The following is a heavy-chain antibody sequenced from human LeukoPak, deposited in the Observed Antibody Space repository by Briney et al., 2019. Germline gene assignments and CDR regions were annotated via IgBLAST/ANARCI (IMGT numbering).Heavy chain of an antibody. CDR3: ARLIGDRTIYDY. CDR1: GFTFRTYW. J-gene: IGHJ4*02. V-gene: IGHV3-7*01. CDR2: INQGGSET. D-gene: IGHD6-6*01. Sequence: GGSLRLSCAASGFTFRTYWMSWVRQAPGKGLEWVASINQGGSETYYVESVKGRFTISRDNAMNSFFLQMNSLRAEDTAVYYCARLIGDRTIYDYWGQGTLVTVSS.